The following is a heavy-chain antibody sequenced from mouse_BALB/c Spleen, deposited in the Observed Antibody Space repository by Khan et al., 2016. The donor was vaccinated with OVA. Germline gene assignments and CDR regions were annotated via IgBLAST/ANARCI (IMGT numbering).Heavy chain of an antibody. V-gene: IGHV3-2*02. CDR2: ISYSGST. J-gene: IGHJ2*01. CDR1: GYSITSDYA. CDR3: ARGWDFDY. Sequence: EVQLQQSGPGLVKPSQSLSLTCTVTGYSITSDYAWNWIRQFPGNKLEWMGYISYSGSTSYNPSLKSRISITRDTSKNQFFLQLNSVNTDDTATYCCARGWDFDYWGQGTTLTVSS.